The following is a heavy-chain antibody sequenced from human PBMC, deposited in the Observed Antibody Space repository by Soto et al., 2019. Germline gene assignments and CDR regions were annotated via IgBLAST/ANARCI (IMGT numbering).Heavy chain of an antibody. CDR2: ISHLEST. Sequence: SETLSLTCTVSGASISYGGFAWSWIRQSPGKGLEWIGYISHLESTHVHPSFKSRLTMSIDRTWNQFSLKLSSVTAADMAVYYCARGGGYDSFDYWGQGVLVTVSS. J-gene: IGHJ4*02. CDR3: ARGGGYDSFDY. CDR1: GASISYGGFA. D-gene: IGHD5-12*01. V-gene: IGHV4-30-2*06.